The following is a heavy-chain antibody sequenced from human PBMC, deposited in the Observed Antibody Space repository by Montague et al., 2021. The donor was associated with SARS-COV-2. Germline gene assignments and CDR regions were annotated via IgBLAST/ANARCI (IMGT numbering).Heavy chain of an antibody. CDR1: GDSVNNYW. CDR3: ARDLGDY. V-gene: IGHV4-59*02. J-gene: IGHJ4*02. Sequence: SETLSLTCTVSGDSVNNYWWSWIRQPPGKGLEWIGYIYYSGSTNYNPSLKSRVTISVDTSKNQFSLKLSSVTAADTAVYYCARDLGDYWGQGTLVTVSS. CDR2: IYYSGST.